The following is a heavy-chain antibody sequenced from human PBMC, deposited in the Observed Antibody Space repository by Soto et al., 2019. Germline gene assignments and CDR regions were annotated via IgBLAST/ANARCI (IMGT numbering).Heavy chain of an antibody. V-gene: IGHV3-74*01. Sequence: GGSLRLSCAASGFTFSSYWMHWVRQAPGKGLVWVSRIKGDGSETNYADSVKGLFTISRDNAKNTLYLQLNSLRAEDTAVYYCLRGNSGYGNFDYWGQGTRVTVSS. CDR3: LRGNSGYGNFDY. J-gene: IGHJ4*02. CDR1: GFTFSSYW. D-gene: IGHD5-12*01. CDR2: IKGDGSET.